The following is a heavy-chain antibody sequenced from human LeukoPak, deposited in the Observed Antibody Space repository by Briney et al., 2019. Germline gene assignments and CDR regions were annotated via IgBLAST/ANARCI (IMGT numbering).Heavy chain of an antibody. V-gene: IGHV3-7*01. CDR2: IKQDGSEK. CDR1: GFTFHSYW. D-gene: IGHD3-3*01. J-gene: IGHJ5*01. CDR3: ARDSSDFWSYYFDS. Sequence: GGSLRLSCAASGFTFHSYWLTWVRQAPGKGLEWVANIKQDGSEKYYVDSVKGRFTISRDNAKNSLYLQMNSLRAEDTAVYFCARDSSDFWSYYFDSWGLGTLVTVAS.